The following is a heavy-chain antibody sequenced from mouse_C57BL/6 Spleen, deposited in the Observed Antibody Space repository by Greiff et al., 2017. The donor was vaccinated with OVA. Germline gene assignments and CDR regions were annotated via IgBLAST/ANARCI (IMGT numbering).Heavy chain of an antibody. CDR2: ISSGSSTI. CDR3: ATLYDYDGYYFDY. V-gene: IGHV5-17*01. J-gene: IGHJ2*01. Sequence: EVQRVESGGGLVKPGGSLKLSCAASGFTFSDYGMHWVRQAPEKGLEWVAYISSGSSTIYYADTVKGRFTISRDNAKNTLFLQMTSLRSEDTAMYYCATLYDYDGYYFDYWGQGTTLTVSS. D-gene: IGHD2-4*01. CDR1: GFTFSDYG.